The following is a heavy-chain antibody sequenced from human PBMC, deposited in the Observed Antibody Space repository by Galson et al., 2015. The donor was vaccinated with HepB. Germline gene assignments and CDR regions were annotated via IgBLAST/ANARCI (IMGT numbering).Heavy chain of an antibody. V-gene: IGHV3-11*06. CDR1: GFTFSDYY. Sequence: SLRLSCAASGFTFSDYYMSWIRQAPGKGLEWVPYISSSSSYTNYADSVKGRFTISRDNAKNSLYLQMNSLRAEDTAVYYCARELRYSSSSRGWFDPWGQGTLVTVSS. CDR3: ARELRYSSSSRGWFDP. J-gene: IGHJ5*02. D-gene: IGHD6-13*01. CDR2: ISSSSSYT.